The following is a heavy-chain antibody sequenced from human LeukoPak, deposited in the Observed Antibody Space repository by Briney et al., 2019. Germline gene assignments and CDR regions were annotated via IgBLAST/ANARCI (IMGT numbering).Heavy chain of an antibody. Sequence: GGSLRLSCAASGFTFIDYDMHWVRQVIAKGLEWVSAIGIRGDTHYSGSVKGRFTISRENAESSLYLQMNSLRAEDTAVYYCARGGIQVSGIDEFDYWGQGTLVTVSS. CDR3: ARGGIQVSGIDEFDY. V-gene: IGHV3-13*01. CDR1: GFTFIDYD. D-gene: IGHD6-19*01. J-gene: IGHJ4*02. CDR2: IGIRGDT.